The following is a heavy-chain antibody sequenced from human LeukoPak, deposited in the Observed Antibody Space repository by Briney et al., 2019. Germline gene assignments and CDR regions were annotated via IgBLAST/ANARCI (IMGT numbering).Heavy chain of an antibody. CDR1: GGSFSGYY. CDR2: INHSGST. D-gene: IGHD2-21*02. CDR3: ARGYRTYCGGDCYYY. J-gene: IGHJ4*02. V-gene: IGHV4-34*01. Sequence: SETLSLTCAVYGGSFSGYYWSWIRQPPGKGLEWIGEINHSGSTNYNPSLTSRVTISLDTSKNQFSLKLSSVTAADTAVYYCARGYRTYCGGDCYYYWGQGTLVTVSS.